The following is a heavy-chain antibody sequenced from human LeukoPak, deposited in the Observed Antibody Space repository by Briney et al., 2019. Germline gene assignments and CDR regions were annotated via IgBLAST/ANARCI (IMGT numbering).Heavy chain of an antibody. CDR2: INQSGST. V-gene: IGHV4-34*01. D-gene: IGHD2-8*01. J-gene: IGHJ5*02. Sequence: SSETLSLTCAVYGGSFSGYYWSWIRQPPGKGLEWIGEINQSGSTNYNPSLKSRVTISVDTSKNQFSLKLSSVTATDTAVYYCARGAKWGGNWFDPWGQGTLVTVSS. CDR3: ARGAKWGGNWFDP. CDR1: GGSFSGYY.